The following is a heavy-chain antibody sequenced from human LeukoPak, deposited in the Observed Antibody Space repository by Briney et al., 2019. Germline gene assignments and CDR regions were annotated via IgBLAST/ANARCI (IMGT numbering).Heavy chain of an antibody. CDR3: ARVSNAYDYYYMDD. D-gene: IGHD2-8*01. CDR1: GFTFSSYE. CDR2: ISSSGSTI. V-gene: IGHV3-48*03. J-gene: IGHJ6*03. Sequence: GGSLRLSCAASGFTFSSYEMNWVRQAPGKGLEWVSYISSSGSTIYYADSVKGRFTISRDNAKNSLYLQMNSLRAEDTAVYYCARVSNAYDYYYMDDWGKGTTVTVSS.